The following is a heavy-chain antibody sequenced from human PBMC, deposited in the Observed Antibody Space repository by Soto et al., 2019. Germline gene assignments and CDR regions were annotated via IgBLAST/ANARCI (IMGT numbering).Heavy chain of an antibody. V-gene: IGHV4-34*01. D-gene: IGHD1-26*01. J-gene: IGHJ6*02. CDR1: GGSFSGYY. CDR3: ARVTYSGSYSPYYYYGMDV. Sequence: PSETLSLTCAVYGGSFSGYYWSWIRPPPGKGLEWIGEINHSGSTNYNPSLKSRVTISVDTSKNQFSLKLSSVTAADTAVYYCARVTYSGSYSPYYYYGMDVWGQGTTVTVSS. CDR2: INHSGST.